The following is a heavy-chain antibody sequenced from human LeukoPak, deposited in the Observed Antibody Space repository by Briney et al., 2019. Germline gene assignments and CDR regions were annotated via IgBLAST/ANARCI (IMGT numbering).Heavy chain of an antibody. Sequence: SETLSLTCTVSGGSISSSSYYWGWIRQPPGKGLKWIGSIYYSGSTYYNPSFKSRVTISVDTSKNQFSLKLSSVTAADTAVYYCARDLVGATFFDYWGQGTLVTVSS. D-gene: IGHD1-26*01. V-gene: IGHV4-39*07. CDR3: ARDLVGATFFDY. J-gene: IGHJ4*02. CDR2: IYYSGST. CDR1: GGSISSSSYY.